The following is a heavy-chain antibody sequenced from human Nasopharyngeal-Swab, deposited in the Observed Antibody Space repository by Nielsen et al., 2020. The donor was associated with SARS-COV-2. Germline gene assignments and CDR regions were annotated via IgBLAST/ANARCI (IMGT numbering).Heavy chain of an antibody. J-gene: IGHJ4*02. CDR1: GFSLSTRGVG. CDR3: AHRLGYPGGFDY. D-gene: IGHD5-12*01. Sequence: SAPTLVKPTQTLTLTCTFSGFSLSTRGVGVGWIRQPPGKALEWLALIYWDDDKRYSPSLKSRLTITKDTSKNQVVLTMTNMDPVDTATYYCAHRLGYPGGFDYWGQGTLVTVSS. CDR2: IYWDDDK. V-gene: IGHV2-5*02.